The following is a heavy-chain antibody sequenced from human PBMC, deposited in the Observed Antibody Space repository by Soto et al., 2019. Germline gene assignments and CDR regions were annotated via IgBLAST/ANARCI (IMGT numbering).Heavy chain of an antibody. D-gene: IGHD1-26*01. J-gene: IGHJ4*02. CDR1: GFTFSSYA. CDR3: AKARVGASSPVDY. Sequence: GGSLRLSCAASGFTFSSYAMSWVRQAPGKGLEWVSAISGSGGSTYYADSVTGRFTISRDNSKNTLYQQMNSLRAEDTAVYYCAKARVGASSPVDYWGQGTLVTVSS. V-gene: IGHV3-23*01. CDR2: ISGSGGST.